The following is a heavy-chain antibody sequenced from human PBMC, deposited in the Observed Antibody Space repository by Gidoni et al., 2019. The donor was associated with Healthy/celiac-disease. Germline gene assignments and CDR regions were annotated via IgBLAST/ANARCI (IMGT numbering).Heavy chain of an antibody. CDR3: ARGSTYYDCWSGHLDAFDI. V-gene: IGHV4-34*01. CDR1: GGSFSGYY. CDR2: INHSGST. D-gene: IGHD3-3*01. Sequence: QVQLQQWGAGLLKPSATLSLTCAVYGGSFSGYYWSGLRPPPGKGLEWIGEINHSGSTNYNPSLKSRVTISVDTSKNQFSLKLSSVTAADTAVYYCARGSTYYDCWSGHLDAFDIWGQGTMVTVSS. J-gene: IGHJ3*02.